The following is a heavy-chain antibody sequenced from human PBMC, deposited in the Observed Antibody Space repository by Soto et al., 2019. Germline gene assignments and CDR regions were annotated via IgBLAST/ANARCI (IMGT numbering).Heavy chain of an antibody. J-gene: IGHJ4*02. V-gene: IGHV1-69*01. CDR2: IVPMNGSP. CDR1: GGMFYSSA. D-gene: IGHD1-26*01. CDR3: TFAPNWSYQLYSY. Sequence: ASVKVSCKASGGMFYSSAINWVRQAPGQGLEWMGGIVPMNGSPKYAQGFQGRVTITADGSATTVYMDLSGLKSEDTAVYYCTFAPNWSYQLYSYWGRGTVGPVSS.